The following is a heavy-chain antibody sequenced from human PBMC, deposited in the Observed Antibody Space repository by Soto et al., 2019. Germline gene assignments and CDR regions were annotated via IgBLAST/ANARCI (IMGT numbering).Heavy chain of an antibody. CDR3: ARGEDAFFYYGLDV. Sequence: ASVKVSCKASGYNFTSHYMHWVRQAPGQGLESMGIIYPRGGTTIYAQKFQGRVTMSVDTSKSQFSLKLTSVTAADTAVYYCARGEDAFFYYGLDVWGQGITVTVSS. CDR1: GYNFTSHY. V-gene: IGHV1-46*01. CDR2: IYPRGGTT. J-gene: IGHJ6*02.